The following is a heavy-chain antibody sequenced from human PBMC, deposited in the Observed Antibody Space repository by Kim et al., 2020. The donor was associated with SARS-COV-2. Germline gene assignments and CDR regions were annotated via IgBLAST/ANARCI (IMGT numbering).Heavy chain of an antibody. CDR3: ARSPRYYYDSSGYGN. V-gene: IGHV3-21*01. D-gene: IGHD3-22*01. Sequence: DSVKGRFTIARDNAKNSLYLQMNSLRAEDTAVYYCARSPRYYYDSSGYGNWGQGTLVTVSS. J-gene: IGHJ4*02.